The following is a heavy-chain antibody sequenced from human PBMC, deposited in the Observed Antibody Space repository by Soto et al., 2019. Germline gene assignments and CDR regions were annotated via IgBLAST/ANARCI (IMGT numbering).Heavy chain of an antibody. D-gene: IGHD6-6*01. V-gene: IGHV2-5*02. J-gene: IGHJ3*01. CDR3: AHTYSSSPDDGFDV. CDR1: GFSLNTRGVG. CDR2: IYWDDDK. Sequence: QITLKESGHTLVKPTQMLTLTCTFSGFSLNTRGVGVGWIRQPPGGALEWLALIYWDDDKRYSPSLRSRLPITQDTSKNQVVLTMTTMEPPDTGTYYCAHTYSSSPDDGFDVWGQGTRVTVSS.